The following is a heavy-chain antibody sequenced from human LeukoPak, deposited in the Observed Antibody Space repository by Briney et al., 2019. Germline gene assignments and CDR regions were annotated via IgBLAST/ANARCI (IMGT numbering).Heavy chain of an antibody. V-gene: IGHV3-53*01. J-gene: IGHJ4*02. Sequence: GGSLRLSCAASGFTFSMYYMHWVRQAPGKGLEWVSVIYSGGSTYYADSVKGRFTISRDNSKNTLYLQMNSLRAEDTAVYYCARLTLYYYDSTYYFDYWGQGTLVTVSS. CDR1: GFTFSMYY. CDR2: IYSGGST. CDR3: ARLTLYYYDSTYYFDY. D-gene: IGHD3-22*01.